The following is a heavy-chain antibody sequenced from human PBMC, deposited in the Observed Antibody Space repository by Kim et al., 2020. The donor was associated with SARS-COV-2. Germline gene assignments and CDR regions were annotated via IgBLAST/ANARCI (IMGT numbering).Heavy chain of an antibody. CDR2: ISGSGGST. Sequence: GGSLRLSCAASGFTFSSYAMSWVRQAPGKGLEWVSAISGSGGSTNYADSVKGRFTISRDNSKNTLYLQMNSLRAEDTAVYYCAKDPWLAARPRDEYYYYYGMDVWGQGTTVTVSS. D-gene: IGHD6-6*01. J-gene: IGHJ6*02. CDR1: GFTFSSYA. V-gene: IGHV3-23*01. CDR3: AKDPWLAARPRDEYYYYYGMDV.